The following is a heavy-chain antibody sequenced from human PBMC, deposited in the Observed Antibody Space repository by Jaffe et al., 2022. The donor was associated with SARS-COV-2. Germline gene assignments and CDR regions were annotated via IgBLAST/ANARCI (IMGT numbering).Heavy chain of an antibody. CDR3: ARAPGYGDYAGYWYFDL. CDR2: ISSSGSTI. J-gene: IGHJ2*01. Sequence: EVQLVESGGGLVQPGGSLRLSCAASGFTFSSYEMNWVRQAPGKGLEWVSYISSSGSTIYYADSVKGRFTISRDNAKNSLYLQMNSLRAEDTAVYYCARAPGYGDYAGYWYFDLWGRGTLVTVSS. V-gene: IGHV3-48*03. D-gene: IGHD4-17*01. CDR1: GFTFSSYE.